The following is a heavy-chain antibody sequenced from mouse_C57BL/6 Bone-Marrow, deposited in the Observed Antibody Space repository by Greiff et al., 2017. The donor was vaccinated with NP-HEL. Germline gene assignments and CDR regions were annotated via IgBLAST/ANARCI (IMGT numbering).Heavy chain of an antibody. Sequence: VKLQQSGAELVRPGTSVKVSRKASGYAFTNYLIEWVKQRPGQGLEWIGVINPGSGGTNYNEKFKGKATLTADKSSSTAYMQLSSLTSEDSAVYFCAREGSYYFDYWGQGTTLTVSS. D-gene: IGHD1-1*02. CDR3: AREGSYYFDY. V-gene: IGHV1-54*01. CDR1: GYAFTNYL. CDR2: INPGSGGT. J-gene: IGHJ2*01.